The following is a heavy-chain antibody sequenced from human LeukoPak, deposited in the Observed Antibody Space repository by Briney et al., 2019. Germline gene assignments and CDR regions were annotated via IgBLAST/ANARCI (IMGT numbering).Heavy chain of an antibody. D-gene: IGHD3-22*01. CDR3: ARGPRSVRPVRFDY. V-gene: IGHV4-39*01. CDR2: IYYSGSA. CDR1: GGSISDSSYY. Sequence: SETLSLTCTVSGGSISDSSYYWGRIRQPPGKGLEWIGSIYYSGSAYYNPSLKSRVTISSVTSKNQFSLKLPSVTAADTAVYYCARGPRSVRPVRFDYWGQGTLVTVSS. J-gene: IGHJ4*02.